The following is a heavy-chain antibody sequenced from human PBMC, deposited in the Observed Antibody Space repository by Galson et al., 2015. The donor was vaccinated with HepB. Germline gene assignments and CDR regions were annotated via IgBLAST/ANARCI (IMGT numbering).Heavy chain of an antibody. J-gene: IGHJ3*02. CDR2: IYHSGST. D-gene: IGHD6-13*01. Sequence: CTVSGGSISSSNWWSWVRQPPGKGLEWIGEIYHSGSTNYNPSLKSRVTISVDKSKNQFSLKLSSVTAADTAVYYCARYISSSWYRDAFDIWGQGTMVTVSS. V-gene: IGHV4-4*02. CDR3: ARYISSSWYRDAFDI. CDR1: GGSISSSNW.